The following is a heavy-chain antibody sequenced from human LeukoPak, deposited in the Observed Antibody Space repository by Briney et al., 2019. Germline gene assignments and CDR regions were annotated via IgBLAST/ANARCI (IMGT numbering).Heavy chain of an antibody. CDR2: ISGSGGST. Sequence: GGSLRLSCAASGFTFSSYAMSWVRQAPGKGLEWVSAISGSGGSTYYADSVKGRFTISRDNSKNTLYLQMNSLRAEDTAVYYCAKDQGYGDNVGRFDYWGQGTLVTVSS. CDR3: AKDQGYGDNVGRFDY. CDR1: GFTFSSYA. J-gene: IGHJ4*02. V-gene: IGHV3-23*01. D-gene: IGHD4-23*01.